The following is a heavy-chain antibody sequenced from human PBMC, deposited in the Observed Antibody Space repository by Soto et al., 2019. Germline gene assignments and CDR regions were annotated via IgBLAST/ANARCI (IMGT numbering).Heavy chain of an antibody. CDR1: GFTFSSYA. D-gene: IGHD3-22*01. V-gene: IGHV3-30-3*01. J-gene: IGHJ3*02. CDR3: ARGVSPGASDI. CDR2: ISYDGSNK. Sequence: QVQLVESGGGVVQPGRSLRLSCAASGFTFSSYAMHWVRQAPGKGLEWVAVISYDGSNKHYADSVKGRFTISRDNSKNTLYLQMNSLRAEDTAVYYCARGVSPGASDIWGQGTMVTVSS.